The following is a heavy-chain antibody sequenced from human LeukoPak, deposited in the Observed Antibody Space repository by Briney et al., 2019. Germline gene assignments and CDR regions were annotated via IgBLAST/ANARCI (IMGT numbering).Heavy chain of an antibody. J-gene: IGHJ6*02. V-gene: IGHV1-2*02. CDR2: INPNSGGT. CDR1: GYTFTGYY. D-gene: IGHD2-2*01. CDR3: ARICRSTSCYSSYGMDV. Sequence: ASVKVSCKASGYTFTGYYMHWVRQAPGQGLEWMGWINPNSGGTNYARKFQGRVTMTRDTSISTAYMELSRLRSDDTAVYYCARICRSTSCYSSYGMDVWGQGTTVTVSS.